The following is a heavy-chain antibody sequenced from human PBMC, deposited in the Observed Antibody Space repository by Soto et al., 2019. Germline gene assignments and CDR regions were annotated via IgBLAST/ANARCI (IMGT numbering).Heavy chain of an antibody. D-gene: IGHD3-10*01. CDR3: ARRDYYGSGSYLY. CDR1: GGSFSGYY. V-gene: IGHV4-34*01. J-gene: IGHJ4*02. CDR2: INHSGST. Sequence: QVQLQQWGAGLLKPSETLSLTCAVYGGSFSGYYWSWIRQPPGKGLEWIGEINHSGSTNYNPSLKSRVTISVDTSKNQFSLKLSSVTAADTAVYYCARRDYYGSGSYLYWGQGTLVTVSS.